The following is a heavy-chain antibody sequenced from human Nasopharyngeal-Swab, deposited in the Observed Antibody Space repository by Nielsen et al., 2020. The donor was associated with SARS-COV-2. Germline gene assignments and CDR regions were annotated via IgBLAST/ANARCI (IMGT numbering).Heavy chain of an antibody. V-gene: IGHV3-7*01. J-gene: IGHJ4*02. CDR1: GFTFSKFY. Sequence: GESLKISCAASGFTFSKFYMSWVRQAAGKGLEWVANIKQDGSGSYYADSVKGRFTISRDDANNSLYLQMNSLRAGDTGVYYCARGGSSFPFDYWGPGTLVTVSS. CDR3: ARGGSSFPFDY. CDR2: IKQDGSGS. D-gene: IGHD6-13*01.